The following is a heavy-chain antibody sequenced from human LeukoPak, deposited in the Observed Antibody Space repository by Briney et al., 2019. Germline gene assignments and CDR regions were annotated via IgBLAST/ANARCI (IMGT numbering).Heavy chain of an antibody. CDR3: AKDGSSYYYIYY. D-gene: IGHD3-22*01. CDR1: GFTFSSYE. CDR2: ISSSGSTI. J-gene: IGHJ4*02. Sequence: GGSLRLSCAASGFTFSSYEMNWVRQAPGKGLEWVSYISSSGSTIYYADSVKGRFTVSRDDSKSTLYLQMNSLRADDTAVYYCAKDGSSYYYIYYWGQGTLVTVSS. V-gene: IGHV3-48*03.